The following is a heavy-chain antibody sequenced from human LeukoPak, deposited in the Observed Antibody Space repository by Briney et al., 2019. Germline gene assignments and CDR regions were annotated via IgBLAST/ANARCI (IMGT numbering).Heavy chain of an antibody. J-gene: IGHJ3*02. CDR3: AGWKWELRAFDI. D-gene: IGHD1-26*01. CDR2: ISSSGSTM. CDR1: GFIFSDYY. Sequence: GGSLRLSCAASGFIFSDYYMSWIRQAPGKGLEWVSYISSSGSTMYYTDSVKGRFTISRDNAKDSLYLQMNSLRAEDTAVYYCAGWKWELRAFDIWGQGTMVTVSS. V-gene: IGHV3-11*01.